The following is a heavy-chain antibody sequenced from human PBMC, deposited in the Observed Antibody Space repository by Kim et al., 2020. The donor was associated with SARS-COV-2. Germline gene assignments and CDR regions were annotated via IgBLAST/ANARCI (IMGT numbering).Heavy chain of an antibody. V-gene: IGHV3-30*04. CDR3: ASQGPSGGLWFGELGPFDY. CDR2: ISYDGSNK. Sequence: GGSLRLSCAASGFTFSSYAMHWVRQAPGKGLEWVAVISYDGSNKYYADSVKGRFTISRDNSKNTLYLQMNSLRAEDTAVYYCASQGPSGGLWFGELGPFDYWGQGTLVTVSS. CDR1: GFTFSSYA. D-gene: IGHD3-10*01. J-gene: IGHJ4*02.